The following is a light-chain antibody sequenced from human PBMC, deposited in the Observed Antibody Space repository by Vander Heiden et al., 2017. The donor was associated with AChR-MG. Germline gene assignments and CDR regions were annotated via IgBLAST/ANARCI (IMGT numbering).Light chain of an antibody. CDR1: QSVSSY. J-gene: IGKJ1*01. V-gene: IGKV3-11*01. CDR3: QQRSNWPPGAVPTWT. Sequence: EIVLTQSPATLSLSPGERATLSCRASQSVSSYLAWYQQKPGQAPRLLIYDASNRATGIPARFSGSGSGTDFTLTISSLEPEDFAVYYCQQRSNWPPGAVPTWTFGQGTKVEIK. CDR2: DAS.